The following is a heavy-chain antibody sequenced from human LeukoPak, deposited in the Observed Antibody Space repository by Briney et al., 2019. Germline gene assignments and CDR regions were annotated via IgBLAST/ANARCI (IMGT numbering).Heavy chain of an antibody. CDR3: TRGGSSWYWLDY. CDR2: IRSKAYGGTT. V-gene: IGHV3-49*04. J-gene: IGHJ4*02. D-gene: IGHD6-13*01. CDR1: GFTFGDYA. Sequence: SLRLSCTASGFTFGDYAMSWVRQAPGKGLEWVGFIRSKAYGGTTEYAASVKGRFTISRDDSKSIAYLQMNSLKTEYTAVYYCTRGGSSWYWLDYWGQGTLVTVSS.